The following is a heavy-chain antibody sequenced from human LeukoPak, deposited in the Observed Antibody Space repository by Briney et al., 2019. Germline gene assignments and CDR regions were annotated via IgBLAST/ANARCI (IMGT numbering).Heavy chain of an antibody. CDR1: GFTFSSYA. CDR3: APMTADY. V-gene: IGHV3-30*04. CDR2: ISYDGSNK. Sequence: GGSLRLSCAASGFTFSSYAMHWVRQAPGKGLEWVAVISYDGSNKYYADSVKGRFTISRDNSKNTLYLQMNSLRAEDTAVYYCAPMTADYWGQGTLVTVSS. D-gene: IGHD2-21*02. J-gene: IGHJ4*02.